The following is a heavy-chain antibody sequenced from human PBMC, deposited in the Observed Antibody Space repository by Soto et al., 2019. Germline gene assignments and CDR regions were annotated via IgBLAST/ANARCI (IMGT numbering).Heavy chain of an antibody. V-gene: IGHV3-33*01. Sequence: QVQLVESGGGVVQPGRSLRLSCAASGFTFSSYGMHWVRQAPGKGLEWVAVIWYDGSNKYYADSVKGRFTISRYNSKNTLYLQMNSLRAEETAVCYCARAAGLQLIDYWGQGPLVTVSS. CDR1: GFTFSSYG. CDR2: IWYDGSNK. J-gene: IGHJ4*02. CDR3: ARAAGLQLIDY. D-gene: IGHD1-1*01.